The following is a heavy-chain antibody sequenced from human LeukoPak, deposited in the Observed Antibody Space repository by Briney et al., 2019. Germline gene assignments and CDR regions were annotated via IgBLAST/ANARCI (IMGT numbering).Heavy chain of an antibody. CDR2: IYHSGST. CDR1: GYSISSGYY. V-gene: IGHV4-38-2*01. D-gene: IGHD3-10*01. CDR3: AVGRPSRGVIDAFDI. Sequence: SETLSLICAVSGYSISSGYYWGWIRQPPGKGLEWIGSIYHSGSTYYNPSLKSRVTISVDTSKNQFSLKLSSVTAADTAVYYCAVGRPSRGVIDAFDIWGQGTMVTVSS. J-gene: IGHJ3*02.